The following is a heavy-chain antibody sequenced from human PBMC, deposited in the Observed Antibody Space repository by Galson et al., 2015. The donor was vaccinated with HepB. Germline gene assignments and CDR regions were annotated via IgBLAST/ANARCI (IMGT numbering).Heavy chain of an antibody. CDR2: IIPIFGTA. CDR3: AKHDIVVVPAAIRSWYFDL. Sequence: SVKVSCKASGGTFSSYAISWVRQAPGQGLEWMGGIIPIFGTANYAQKFQGRVTITADESTSTAYMELSSLRSEDTAVYYCAKHDIVVVPAAIRSWYFDLWGRGTLVTVSS. CDR1: GGTFSSYA. J-gene: IGHJ2*01. V-gene: IGHV1-69*13. D-gene: IGHD2-2*01.